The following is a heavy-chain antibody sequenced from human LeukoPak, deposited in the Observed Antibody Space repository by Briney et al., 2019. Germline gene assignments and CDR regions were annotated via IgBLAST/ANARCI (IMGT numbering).Heavy chain of an antibody. CDR3: VKRLNNYFDY. CDR2: ISSNGGST. J-gene: IGHJ4*02. Sequence: PGRSLRLSCSASGFTFSSYAMHWVRQAPGKGLEFVSGISSNGGSTYYADSVKARFTISRDNSKNALYLQMSSLRAEDTAVYYCVKRLNNYFDYWGQGALVTVSS. CDR1: GFTFSSYA. V-gene: IGHV3-64D*06. D-gene: IGHD4/OR15-4a*01.